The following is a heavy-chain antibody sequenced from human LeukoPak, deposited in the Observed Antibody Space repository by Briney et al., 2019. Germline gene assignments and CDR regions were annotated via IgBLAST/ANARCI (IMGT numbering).Heavy chain of an antibody. J-gene: IGHJ4*02. CDR2: INTNTGNP. V-gene: IGHV7-4-1*02. Sequence: ASVKVSCKASGYTFTNYAMNWVRQAPGQGLEWMGWINTNTGNPTYAQGFTGRFVFSLDTSVSTAYLQTSSLKAEDTAVYYCARGGIGDPLRGDYWGQGTLVTVSS. D-gene: IGHD3-16*01. CDR1: GYTFTNYA. CDR3: ARGGIGDPLRGDY.